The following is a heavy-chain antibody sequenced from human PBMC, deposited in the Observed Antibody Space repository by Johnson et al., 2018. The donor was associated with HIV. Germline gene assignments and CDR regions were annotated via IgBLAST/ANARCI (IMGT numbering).Heavy chain of an antibody. V-gene: IGHV3-30*04. Sequence: QVQLVESGGGVVQPGTSLRLSCAASGFTFSSFAMHWVRQAPGKGLEWVAVISYDGSNKYYADSVKGRFTISRDNAQNLLYLQMNSLRPKDTAMYFCARGVTARAPLLIWGQGTMVTVSS. CDR3: ARGVTARAPLLI. J-gene: IGHJ3*02. CDR2: ISYDGSNK. D-gene: IGHD2-15*01. CDR1: GFTFSSFA.